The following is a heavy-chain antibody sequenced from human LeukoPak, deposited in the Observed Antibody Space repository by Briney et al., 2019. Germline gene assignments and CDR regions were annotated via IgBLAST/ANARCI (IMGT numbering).Heavy chain of an antibody. CDR3: ARVHSSSWYSDY. V-gene: IGHV4-61*02. CDR1: GGSISSGSYY. J-gene: IGHJ4*02. D-gene: IGHD6-13*01. Sequence: SETLSLTCTVSGGSISSGSYYWSWIRQPAGKGLEWIGRIYTSGSTNYNPSLKSRVTISVDRSKNQFSLKLSSVTAADTAVYYCARVHSSSWYSDYWGQGTLVTVSS. CDR2: IYTSGST.